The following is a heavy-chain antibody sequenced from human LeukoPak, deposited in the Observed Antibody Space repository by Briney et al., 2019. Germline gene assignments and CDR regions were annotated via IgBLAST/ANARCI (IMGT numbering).Heavy chain of an antibody. Sequence: ASVKVSCKASGGTFSSYAISWVRQAPGQGLEWMGGIIPIFGTANYAQKFQGRVTITADESTSTAYMELSSLRSEDTAVYYCATRGYSGYAIHWGQGTLVTVSS. CDR1: GGTFSSYA. CDR3: ATRGYSGYAIH. V-gene: IGHV1-69*13. CDR2: IIPIFGTA. D-gene: IGHD5-12*01. J-gene: IGHJ4*02.